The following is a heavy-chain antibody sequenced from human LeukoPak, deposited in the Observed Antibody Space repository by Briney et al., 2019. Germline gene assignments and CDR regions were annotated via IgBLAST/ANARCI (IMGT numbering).Heavy chain of an antibody. CDR1: GFGFSSYA. V-gene: IGHV3-30-3*01. CDR3: ARDFGDYYGSGSYYKY. Sequence: PGRSLRLSCAASGFGFSSYAMHWVRQAPGKGLEWVAVKAYDGSNKYHPDSVKGRFTISRDTSKNTLYLQMNSLRVEDTAVYYCARDFGDYYGSGSYYKYWGQGTLVTVSS. D-gene: IGHD3-10*01. CDR2: KAYDGSNK. J-gene: IGHJ4*02.